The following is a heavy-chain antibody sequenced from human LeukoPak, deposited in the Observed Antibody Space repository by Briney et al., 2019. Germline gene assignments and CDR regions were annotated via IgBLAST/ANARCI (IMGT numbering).Heavy chain of an antibody. Sequence: GRSLRLSCAASGFIFSNYAMHWVRQAPGKGLDWVAVISFDGSNIYYADSAKGRFTISRDNAKDSLYLQMNSLTAEDTAMHYCVRAYHPGGWFDPWGQGTLVTVSS. CDR3: VRAYHPGGWFDP. V-gene: IGHV3-30*04. J-gene: IGHJ5*02. CDR1: GFIFSNYA. D-gene: IGHD2-21*01. CDR2: ISFDGSNI.